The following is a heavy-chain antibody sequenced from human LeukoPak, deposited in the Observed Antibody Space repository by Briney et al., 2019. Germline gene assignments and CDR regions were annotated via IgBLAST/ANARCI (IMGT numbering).Heavy chain of an antibody. D-gene: IGHD3-16*01. Sequence: GGSLRLSCAASGFTFSSYEMNWVRQAPGKGLEWVSYISSSGSTIYYADSVKGRFTISRDNAKNSLYLQMNSLRAEDTALYYCARQFGRGYFDFWGQGTLVTVSS. J-gene: IGHJ4*02. V-gene: IGHV3-48*03. CDR1: GFTFSSYE. CDR3: ARQFGRGYFDF. CDR2: ISSSGSTI.